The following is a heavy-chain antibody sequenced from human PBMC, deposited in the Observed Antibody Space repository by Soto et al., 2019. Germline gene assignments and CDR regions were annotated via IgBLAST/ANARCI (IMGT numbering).Heavy chain of an antibody. J-gene: IGHJ4*02. CDR3: AKDNSGSYDY. D-gene: IGHD1-26*01. V-gene: IGHV3-23*01. CDR1: GFTFSSYA. Sequence: GESLKISCAASGFTFSSYAMSWVRQAPGKGLEWVSAISGSGGSTYYADSVKGRFTISRDNSKNTLYLQMNSLRAEDTAVYYCAKDNSGSYDYWGQGTLVTVSS. CDR2: ISGSGGST.